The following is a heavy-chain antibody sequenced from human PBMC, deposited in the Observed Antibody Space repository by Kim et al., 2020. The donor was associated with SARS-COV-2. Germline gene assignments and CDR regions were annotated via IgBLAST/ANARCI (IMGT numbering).Heavy chain of an antibody. CDR2: ISYDGSNK. CDR3: ARAYSGSYYGWFDP. Sequence: GGSLRLSCAASGFTFSSYAMHWVRQAPGKGLEWVAVISYDGSNKYYADSVKGRFTISRDNSKNTLYLQMNSLRAEDTAVYYCARAYSGSYYGWFDPWGQGTLVTVSS. J-gene: IGHJ5*02. V-gene: IGHV3-30*04. D-gene: IGHD1-26*01. CDR1: GFTFSSYA.